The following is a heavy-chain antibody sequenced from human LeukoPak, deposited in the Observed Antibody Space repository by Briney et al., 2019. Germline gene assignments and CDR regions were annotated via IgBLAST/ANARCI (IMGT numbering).Heavy chain of an antibody. Sequence: PSETLSLTCTVPGGSISSYYWSWIRQPPGKGLEWIGYIYYSGNTNYNPSLKSRVTISIDMSKNQLSLKLSSVIAADTAVYYCARGSGVANWFDPWGQGILVTVSS. CDR2: IYYSGNT. D-gene: IGHD5-12*01. CDR3: ARGSGVANWFDP. CDR1: GGSISSYY. J-gene: IGHJ5*02. V-gene: IGHV4-59*01.